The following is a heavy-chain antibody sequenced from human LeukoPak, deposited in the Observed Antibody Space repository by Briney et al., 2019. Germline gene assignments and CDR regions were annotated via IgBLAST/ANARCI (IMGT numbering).Heavy chain of an antibody. CDR3: ARDVHGDYGSGWFDP. J-gene: IGHJ5*02. CDR1: VYTFTGYY. D-gene: IGHD4-17*01. CDR2: IMPLIGTA. V-gene: IGHV1-69*05. Sequence: SVKVSSKASVYTFTGYYMHWVRQAPGQGLEWLGGIMPLIGTAGYAQKFQGRVTISKDESTRTVYSELSGLTADDTAVYYCARDVHGDYGSGWFDPWGQGTLVSVSS.